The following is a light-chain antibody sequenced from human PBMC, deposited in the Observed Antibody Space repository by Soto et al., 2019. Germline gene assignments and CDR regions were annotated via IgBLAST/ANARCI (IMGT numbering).Light chain of an antibody. CDR2: EVS. Sequence: QSALTQPASVSGSPGQSITISCIGTSSDIGGHNYVSWYQQHPGKAPKLMIYEVSNRPSGVSNRFSGSKSGNSASLTISGLQADDEADYYCSSYRSRNTLDAVFGGGTQLTVL. CDR1: SSDIGGHNY. CDR3: SSYRSRNTLDAV. V-gene: IGLV2-14*01. J-gene: IGLJ2*01.